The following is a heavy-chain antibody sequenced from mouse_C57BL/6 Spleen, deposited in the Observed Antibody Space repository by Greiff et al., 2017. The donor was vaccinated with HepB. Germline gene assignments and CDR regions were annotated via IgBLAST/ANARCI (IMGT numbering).Heavy chain of an antibody. CDR2: ISYDGSN. CDR3: AREGNYGAY. V-gene: IGHV3-6*01. Sequence: EVQLKESGPGLVKPSQSLSLTCSVTGYSITSGYYWNWIRQFPGNKLEWMGYISYDGSNNYNPSLKNRISITRDTSKNQFFLKLNSVTTEDTATYYCAREGNYGAYWGQGTLVTVSA. D-gene: IGHD2-1*01. CDR1: GYSITSGYY. J-gene: IGHJ3*01.